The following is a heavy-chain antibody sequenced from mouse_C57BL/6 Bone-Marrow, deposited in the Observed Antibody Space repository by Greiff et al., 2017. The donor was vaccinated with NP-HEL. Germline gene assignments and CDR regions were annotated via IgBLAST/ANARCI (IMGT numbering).Heavy chain of an antibody. CDR2: INPKNGGT. V-gene: IGHV1-26*01. CDR1: GYTFTDYY. CDR3: ARIRLLREYYFDY. Sequence: VQLQQSGPELVKPGASVKISCKASGYTFTDYYMNWVKQSHGKSLEWIGDINPKNGGTSYNQKFKGKATLTVDKSSSTAYMELRSLTSGDSAVYYCARIRLLREYYFDYWGQGTTLTVSS. J-gene: IGHJ2*01. D-gene: IGHD1-1*01.